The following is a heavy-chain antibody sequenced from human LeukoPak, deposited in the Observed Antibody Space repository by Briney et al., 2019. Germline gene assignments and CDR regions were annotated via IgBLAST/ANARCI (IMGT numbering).Heavy chain of an antibody. CDR2: ISAYNGNT. V-gene: IGHV1-18*01. Sequence: GASVKVSCKASGYTFTSYGISWVRQAPGQGLEWMGWISAYNGNTNYAQKFQGRVTMTRDTSISTAYMELSRLRSDDTAVYYCARGPTTVPATYYFDYWGQGTLVTVSS. CDR1: GYTFTSYG. CDR3: ARGPTTVPATYYFDY. J-gene: IGHJ4*02. D-gene: IGHD4-11*01.